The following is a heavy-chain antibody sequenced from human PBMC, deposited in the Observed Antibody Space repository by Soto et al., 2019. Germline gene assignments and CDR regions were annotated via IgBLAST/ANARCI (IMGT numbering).Heavy chain of an antibody. D-gene: IGHD2-15*01. Sequence: SCKRQPPGKGLEWIGYIYHSGSTYYNPSLKSRVTISVDTSKNQFSLKLSSVTAADTAVYYCERSCSGGSYKGWFDLWGQGTLVTVSS. CDR3: ERSCSGGSYKGWFDL. J-gene: IGHJ5*02. CDR2: IYHSGST. V-gene: IGHV4-30-2*04.